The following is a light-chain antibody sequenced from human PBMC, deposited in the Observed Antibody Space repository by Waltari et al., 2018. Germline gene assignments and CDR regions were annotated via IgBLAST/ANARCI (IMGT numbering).Light chain of an antibody. CDR1: KSLLHIDGNTY. V-gene: IGKV2-30*02. Sequence: DVVMTQSTLSLPVTLGQTASISGDSSKSLLHIDGNTYMSCFQQRQGQSPRRRFYRVSRRYPGVPDRFSDSGTGTHFTLTIRRVEAEDVGLYFCMQGIHWPWTFGQWTRVEMK. CDR3: MQGIHWPWT. CDR2: RVS. J-gene: IGKJ1*01.